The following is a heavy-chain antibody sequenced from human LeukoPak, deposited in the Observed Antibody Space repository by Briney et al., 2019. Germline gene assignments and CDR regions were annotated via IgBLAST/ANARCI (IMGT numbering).Heavy chain of an antibody. CDR1: GFSFGDYA. J-gene: IGHJ4*02. V-gene: IGHV3-9*01. Sequence: GGSLRLSCAASGFSFGDYAMHWVRQAPGKGLEWVSGIGWNSGSIGYADSVKGRFTISRDNAKNSLYVQMNSLRAEDTALYYCAKATHSSGYSALDWGQGTLVTVSS. D-gene: IGHD3-22*01. CDR2: IGWNSGSI. CDR3: AKATHSSGYSALD.